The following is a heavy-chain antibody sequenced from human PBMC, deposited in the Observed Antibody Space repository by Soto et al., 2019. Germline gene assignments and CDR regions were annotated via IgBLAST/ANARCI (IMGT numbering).Heavy chain of an antibody. CDR2: IHVSGST. CDR3: ARDGHGMDV. Sequence: SETLSLTCTVSGGSVSSGSYQWTWIRQPPGKGLEWIGYIHVSGSTNDNPSLKGRVTMSIDTSKNQFSLKLSSVTAADTAVYYCARDGHGMDVCGQGTKVTVS. CDR1: GGSVSSGSYQ. V-gene: IGHV4-61*01. J-gene: IGHJ6*02.